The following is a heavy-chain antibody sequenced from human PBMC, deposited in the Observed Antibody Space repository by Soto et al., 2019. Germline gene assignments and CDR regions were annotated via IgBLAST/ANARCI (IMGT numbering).Heavy chain of an antibody. V-gene: IGHV3-11*01. CDR3: ASPGVWVSGEGV. Sequence: PGGSLRLSCVASGFTFSDYYMSWIRQAPGKGLEWISYISASGANIYYADSVQGRFTISRDNAKSSVHLHMSSLTADDTAVYYCASPGVWVSGEGVWGKATLVTVSS. J-gene: IGHJ4*02. CDR1: GFTFSDYY. CDR2: ISASGANI. D-gene: IGHD1-1*01.